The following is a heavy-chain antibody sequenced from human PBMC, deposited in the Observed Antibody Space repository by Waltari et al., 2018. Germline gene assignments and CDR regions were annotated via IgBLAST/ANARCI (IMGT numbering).Heavy chain of an antibody. J-gene: IGHJ5*02. CDR2: IYYSGSS. V-gene: IGHV4-39*01. CDR3: ARHWKKSGYRFDP. CDR1: GGSISRSSYY. D-gene: IGHD5-12*01. Sequence: QLQLQESGPGLVKPSETLSLTCTVSGGSISRSSYYWGWIRQSPGKGLEWIGSIYYSGSSDYNPTLESRVTISGDTSKKQFPLKLSSVTAADSAVYYCARHWKKSGYRFDPWGQGTLVTVSS.